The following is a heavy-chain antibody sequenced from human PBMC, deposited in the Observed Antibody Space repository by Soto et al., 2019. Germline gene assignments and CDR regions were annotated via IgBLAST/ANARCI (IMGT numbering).Heavy chain of an antibody. CDR2: ISYDGSNK. J-gene: IGHJ6*02. Sequence: QVQLVESGGGVVQPGRSLRLSCAASGFTFSSYAMHWVRQAPGKGLEWVAVISYDGSNKYYADSVKGRFTISRDNSKNTLYLQMNSLRAEDTAVYYCARDKSIAVAGTGRAYYYYDGMDVWGQGTTVTVSS. CDR3: ARDKSIAVAGTGRAYYYYDGMDV. D-gene: IGHD6-19*01. CDR1: GFTFSSYA. V-gene: IGHV3-30-3*01.